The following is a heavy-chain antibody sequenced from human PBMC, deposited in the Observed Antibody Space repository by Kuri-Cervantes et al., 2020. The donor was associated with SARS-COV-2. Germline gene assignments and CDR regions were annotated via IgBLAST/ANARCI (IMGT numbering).Heavy chain of an antibody. J-gene: IGHJ4*02. CDR1: GFTFSSYA. Sequence: ETLSLTCAASGFTFSSYAMGWVRQAPGKGLEWVSAISGSGGSTYYADSVKGRFTISRDNSKNTLYLQMNSLRAEDTAVYYCAKILTPGYCSGGSCYLGDYWGQGTLVTVSS. CDR3: AKILTPGYCSGGSCYLGDY. CDR2: ISGSGGST. V-gene: IGHV3-23*01. D-gene: IGHD2-15*01.